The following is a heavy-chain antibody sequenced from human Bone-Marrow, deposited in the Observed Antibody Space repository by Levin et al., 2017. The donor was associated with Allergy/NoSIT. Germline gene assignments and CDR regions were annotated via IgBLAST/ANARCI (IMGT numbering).Heavy chain of an antibody. CDR2: ISSSSSYI. CDR3: ARLDIVVVPAATDAFDI. CDR1: GFTFSSYS. D-gene: IGHD2-2*01. J-gene: IGHJ3*02. Sequence: GGSLRLSCAASGFTFSSYSMNWVRQAPGKGLEWVSSISSSSSYIYYADSVKGRFTISRDNAKNSLYLQMNSLRAEDTAVYYCARLDIVVVPAATDAFDIWGQGTMVTVSS. V-gene: IGHV3-21*01.